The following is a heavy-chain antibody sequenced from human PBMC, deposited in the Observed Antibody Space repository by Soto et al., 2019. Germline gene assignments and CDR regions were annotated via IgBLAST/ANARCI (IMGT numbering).Heavy chain of an antibody. Sequence: QVQLVESGGGVXXXXXXLRLSCAASGFTFSSYGMHWVRQAPGKGLEWVAVISYDGSNKYYADSVKGRFTISRDNSKNTLYLQMNSLRAEDTAVYYCAKDWDIVVVTAIRYGMDVWGQGTTVTVSS. J-gene: IGHJ6*02. CDR2: ISYDGSNK. CDR1: GFTFSSYG. CDR3: AKDWDIVVVTAIRYGMDV. V-gene: IGHV3-30*18. D-gene: IGHD2-21*02.